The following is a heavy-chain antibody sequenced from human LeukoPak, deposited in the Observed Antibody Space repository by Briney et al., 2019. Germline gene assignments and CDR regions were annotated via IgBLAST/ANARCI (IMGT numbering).Heavy chain of an antibody. D-gene: IGHD6-13*01. CDR1: GYIFNDFP. J-gene: IGHJ3*02. Sequence: ASVKLSCKTSGYIFNDFPINWLRQAPGRGLEGLGWISTYSGDTSYAQRVQDRVPITTDTSTTTAYMELRSLRSDDTAVYYCARSGWSADAFDIWGQGTLVTVSS. CDR2: ISTYSGDT. CDR3: ARSGWSADAFDI. V-gene: IGHV1-18*01.